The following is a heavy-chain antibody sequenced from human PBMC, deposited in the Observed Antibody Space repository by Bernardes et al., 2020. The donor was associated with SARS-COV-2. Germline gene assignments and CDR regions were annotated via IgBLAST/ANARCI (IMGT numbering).Heavy chain of an antibody. V-gene: IGHV3-23*01. D-gene: IGHD3-16*01. CDR2: ISDRGSKT. CDR1: GITFSTHA. CDR3: GKDRNFTAGTCLDFDY. J-gene: IGHJ4*02. Sequence: GGSLRLSCAASGITFSTHAMAWVRQAPGKGLEWVSSISDRGSKTYAEYAKNGFSITRENKQNNSYVQMNSMRAEDTAVYYCGKDRNFTAGTCLDFDYWGQGTLVTVSS.